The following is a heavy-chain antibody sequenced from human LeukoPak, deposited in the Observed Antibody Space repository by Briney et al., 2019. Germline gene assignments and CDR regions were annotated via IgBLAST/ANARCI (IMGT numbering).Heavy chain of an antibody. Sequence: SQTLSLTCTVSGGSISSGDYYWSWIRQPPGKGLEWIGEINHSGSTNYNPSLKSRVTISVDTSKNQFSLKLSSVTAADTAVYYCARAVTMVRGVSLAYYFDYWGQGTLVTVSS. CDR1: GGSISSGDYY. CDR2: INHSGST. D-gene: IGHD3-10*01. CDR3: ARAVTMVRGVSLAYYFDY. J-gene: IGHJ4*02. V-gene: IGHV4-30-4*08.